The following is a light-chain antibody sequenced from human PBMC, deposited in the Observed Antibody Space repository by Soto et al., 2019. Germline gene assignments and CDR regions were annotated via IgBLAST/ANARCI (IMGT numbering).Light chain of an antibody. CDR3: QAYDYTLTASV. CDR1: SSDVGGYDY. CDR2: EVT. J-gene: IGLJ3*02. V-gene: IGLV2-14*01. Sequence: QSALTQPASVSGSPGQSITIFCTGTSSDVGGYDYVSWYQQHPDKAPKLMIYEVTNRPSGVSNRFSGSKSGNTASLTISGLLTEDEADYYCQAYDYTLTASVFGVGTKLTVL.